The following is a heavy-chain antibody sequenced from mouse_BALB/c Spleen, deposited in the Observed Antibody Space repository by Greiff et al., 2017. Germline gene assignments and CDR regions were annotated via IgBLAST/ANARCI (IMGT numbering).Heavy chain of an antibody. Sequence: EVNVVESGGGLVQPGGSLKLSCAASGFTFSSYTMSWVRQTPEKRLEWVAYISNGGGSTYYPDTVKGRFTISRDNAKNTLYLQMSSLKSEDTAMYYCARLGQRYFDVWGAGTTVTVSS. D-gene: IGHD3-3*01. V-gene: IGHV5-12-2*01. J-gene: IGHJ1*01. CDR3: ARLGQRYFDV. CDR1: GFTFSSYT. CDR2: ISNGGGST.